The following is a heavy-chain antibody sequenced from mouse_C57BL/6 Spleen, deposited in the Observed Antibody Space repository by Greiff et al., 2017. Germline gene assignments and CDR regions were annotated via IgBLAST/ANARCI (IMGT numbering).Heavy chain of an antibody. J-gene: IGHJ2*01. CDR3: ARYGNYEVYFDY. D-gene: IGHD2-10*02. V-gene: IGHV5-6*01. CDR2: ISSGGSYT. Sequence: EVKLVESGGDLVKPGGSLKLSCAASGFTFGSYGMSWVRQTPDKRLEWVATISSGGSYTYYPDSVKGRFTISRDNAKNTLYLQMSSLKSEDTAMYYCARYGNYEVYFDYWGQGTTLTVSS. CDR1: GFTFGSYG.